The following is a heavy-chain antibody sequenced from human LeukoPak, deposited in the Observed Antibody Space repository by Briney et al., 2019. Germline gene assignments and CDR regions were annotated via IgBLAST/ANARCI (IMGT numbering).Heavy chain of an antibody. D-gene: IGHD6-13*01. CDR2: IHYSGST. CDR3: ARHGAPGTYYYGMDV. Sequence: SETLSLTCTVSGGSISGYHWSWIWQPPGKGLEWIGYIHYSGSTNYNPSLQSRFIISVDTSKSQFSLRLKSVTAADTAVYYCARHGAPGTYYYGMDVWGQGTTVTVSS. J-gene: IGHJ6*02. V-gene: IGHV4-59*08. CDR1: GGSISGYH.